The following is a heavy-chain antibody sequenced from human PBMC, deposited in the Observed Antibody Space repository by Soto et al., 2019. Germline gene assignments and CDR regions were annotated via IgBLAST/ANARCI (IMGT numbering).Heavy chain of an antibody. D-gene: IGHD6-13*01. V-gene: IGHV4-4*07. CDR2: VSSTGSS. Sequence: SETLSLTCTVSGGSISNYYWSWIRQSAEKRLEWIGRVSSTGSSYYNPSLKSRVTISVDTSKNQVSLNLTSVTAADTAVYYCARGVPAAGTDWFDPWGQGTLVTVLL. CDR1: GGSISNYY. CDR3: ARGVPAAGTDWFDP. J-gene: IGHJ5*02.